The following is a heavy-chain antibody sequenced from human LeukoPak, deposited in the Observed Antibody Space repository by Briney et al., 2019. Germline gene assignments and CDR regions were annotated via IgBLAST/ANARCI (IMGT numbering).Heavy chain of an antibody. V-gene: IGHV3-53*01. CDR3: AVHSSSWYYFDY. CDR1: GFTVSSNY. J-gene: IGHJ4*02. Sequence: GGSLRLSCEASGFTVSSNYMSWVRQAPGKGLEWVSVIYSGGSTYYADSVKGRFTISRDNSKNTLYLQMNSLRAEDTAVYYCAVHSSSWYYFDYWGQGTLVTVSS. CDR2: IYSGGST. D-gene: IGHD6-13*01.